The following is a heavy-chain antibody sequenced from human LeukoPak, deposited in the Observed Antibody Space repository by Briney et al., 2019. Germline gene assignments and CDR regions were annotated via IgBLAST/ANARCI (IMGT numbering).Heavy chain of an antibody. CDR3: ARTVDYGGAFDI. J-gene: IGHJ3*02. CDR1: GYSISSGYY. Sequence: SETLSLTCAVSGYSISSGYYWGWIRQPPGKGLEWIGSIYHSGGTYYNPSLKSRVTISVDTSKNQFSLKLSSVTAADTAVYYCARTVDYGGAFDIWGQGTMVTVSS. CDR2: IYHSGGT. D-gene: IGHD4-17*01. V-gene: IGHV4-38-2*01.